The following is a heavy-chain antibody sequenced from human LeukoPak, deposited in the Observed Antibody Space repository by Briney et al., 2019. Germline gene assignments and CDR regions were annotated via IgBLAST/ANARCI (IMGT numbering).Heavy chain of an antibody. J-gene: IGHJ4*02. CDR3: ARVRSGSFQYYFDY. V-gene: IGHV4-4*02. D-gene: IGHD1-26*01. Sequence: SGTLSLTCAVSGGSISSSNWWSWVRQPPGKGLEWIGEIYHSGSTNYNPSLKSRVTISVDKSKNQFSLKLSSVTAADTAVYYCARVRSGSFQYYFDYWGQGTLVTVSS. CDR1: GGSISSSNW. CDR2: IYHSGST.